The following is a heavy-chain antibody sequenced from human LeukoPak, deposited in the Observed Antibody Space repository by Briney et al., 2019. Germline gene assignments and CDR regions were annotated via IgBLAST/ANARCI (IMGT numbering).Heavy chain of an antibody. CDR2: IYYSGST. J-gene: IGHJ6*03. Sequence: SETLSLTCTVSGGSISSYYWSWIRQPPGKGLEWIGYIYYSGSTNYNPSLKSRVTISVDTSKNQFSLKLSSVPAADTAVYYCAREVWRYDSLYYMDVWGKGTTVTVSS. V-gene: IGHV4-59*01. D-gene: IGHD3-3*01. CDR3: AREVWRYDSLYYMDV. CDR1: GGSISSYY.